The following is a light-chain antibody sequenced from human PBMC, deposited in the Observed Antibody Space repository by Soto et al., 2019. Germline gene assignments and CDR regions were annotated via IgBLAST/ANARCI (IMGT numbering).Light chain of an antibody. J-gene: IGKJ1*01. CDR2: CAS. CDR1: QSVSSN. V-gene: IGKV3-15*01. Sequence: EIVMTQSPATLSVSPGERATLSCRASQSVSSNLAWYQQKPGQAPRLLIYCASTRATGIPARFSGSGSGTEFTLPISSLQSEDFAVYYCQHYNNWPRTFGQGTKVEIK. CDR3: QHYNNWPRT.